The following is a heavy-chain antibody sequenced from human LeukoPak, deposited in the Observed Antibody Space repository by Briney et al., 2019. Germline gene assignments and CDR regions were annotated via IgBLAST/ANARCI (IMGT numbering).Heavy chain of an antibody. CDR2: INPNSGST. CDR1: GYTFTDYF. D-gene: IGHD3-10*01. V-gene: IGHV1-2*02. Sequence: ASVKVSCKASGYTFTDYFMHWVRQAPGQGLEWMGWINPNSGSTNYAQRFQGRVTMTRDTSISTVYMELSRLTSDDTAVYYCARGDGSGRYCIEYWGQGTLVAVAS. J-gene: IGHJ4*02. CDR3: ARGDGSGRYCIEY.